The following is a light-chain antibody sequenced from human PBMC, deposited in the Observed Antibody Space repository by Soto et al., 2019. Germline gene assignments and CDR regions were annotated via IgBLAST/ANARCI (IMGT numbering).Light chain of an antibody. Sequence: EIVMTQSPATLSVSPGERATLSCRASQSVSSSYLVWHQQKPGQAPRLLIYAASRRATGIPDRFSGSGSGTDFTLTISRLEPEDFAVYFCQQYVTAPRTFGQGTKVDI. CDR3: QQYVTAPRT. J-gene: IGKJ1*01. CDR2: AAS. CDR1: QSVSSSY. V-gene: IGKV3-20*01.